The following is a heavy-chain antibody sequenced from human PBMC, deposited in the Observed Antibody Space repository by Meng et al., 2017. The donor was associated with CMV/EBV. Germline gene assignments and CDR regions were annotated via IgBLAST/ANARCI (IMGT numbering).Heavy chain of an antibody. CDR1: GGSFSGYY. CDR2: INHSGST. J-gene: IGHJ5*02. CDR3: ARGLKVWFDP. V-gene: IGHV4-34*01. Sequence: GSLRLSCTVHGGSFSGYYWSWIRQPPGKGLEWIGEINHSGSTNYNPSLKSRVTISVDTSKNQFSLELSSVTAADTAVYYCARGLKVWFDPWGQGTLVTVSS.